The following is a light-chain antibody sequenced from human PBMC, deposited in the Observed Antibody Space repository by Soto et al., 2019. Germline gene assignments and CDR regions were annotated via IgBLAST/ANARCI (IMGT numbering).Light chain of an antibody. CDR2: EGS. CDR1: SSDVGSYNL. J-gene: IGLJ1*01. CDR3: CSHAGSSTFPYYF. V-gene: IGLV2-23*03. Sequence: QSVLTQPASVSGSPGQSITISCTGTSSDVGSYNLVSWYQQHPGKAPKLMIYEGSKRPSGVSNRFSGSKSGNTASLTISGLQAEAEADYYCCSHAGSSTFPYYFFGTGTKVTVL.